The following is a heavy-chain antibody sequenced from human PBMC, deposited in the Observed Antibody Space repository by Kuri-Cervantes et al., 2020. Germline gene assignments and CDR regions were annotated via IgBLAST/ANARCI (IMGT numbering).Heavy chain of an antibody. V-gene: IGHV1-3*01. D-gene: IGHD1-7*01. CDR1: GYTFSSYA. J-gene: IGHJ4*02. Sequence: ASVKVSCKASGYTFSSYAMHWVRQAPGQRLEWMGWINAGNGNTKYSQKFQGRVTITRDTSATTAYMELGSLRSEDTAVYYCARGGLGWNYGDYWGQGTLVTVSS. CDR2: INAGNGNT. CDR3: ARGGLGWNYGDY.